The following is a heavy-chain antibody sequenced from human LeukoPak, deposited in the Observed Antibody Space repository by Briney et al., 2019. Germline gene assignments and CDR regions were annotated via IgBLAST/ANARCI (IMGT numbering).Heavy chain of an antibody. V-gene: IGHV1-2*06. D-gene: IGHD5-18*01. J-gene: IGHJ4*02. CDR1: GYTFTGYY. Sequence: ASVKVSCKASGYTFTGYYMHWVRQAPGQGLEWMGRINPNSGGTNYAQKFQGRVTMTTDTSISTAYMELSRLRSDDTAVYYCARDFTAMVTTDGYWGQGTLVTVSS. CDR3: ARDFTAMVTTDGY. CDR2: INPNSGGT.